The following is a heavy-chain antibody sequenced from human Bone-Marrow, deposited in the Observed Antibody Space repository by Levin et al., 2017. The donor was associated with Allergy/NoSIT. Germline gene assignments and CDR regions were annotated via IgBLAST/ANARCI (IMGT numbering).Heavy chain of an antibody. CDR1: GGSISSSSYY. Sequence: SETLSLTCTVSGGSISSSSYYWGWIRQPPGKGLEWIGSIYYSGSTYYNPSLKSRVTISVDTSKNQFSLKLSSVTAADTAVYYCARHGSSSKVGRTYNWFDPWGQGTLVTVSS. V-gene: IGHV4-39*01. D-gene: IGHD6-6*01. CDR2: IYYSGST. CDR3: ARHGSSSKVGRTYNWFDP. J-gene: IGHJ5*02.